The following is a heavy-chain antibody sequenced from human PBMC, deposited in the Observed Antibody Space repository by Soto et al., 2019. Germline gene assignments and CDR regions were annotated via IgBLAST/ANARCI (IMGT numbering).Heavy chain of an antibody. CDR3: ARVRSNYDILTGYNYYGMDV. V-gene: IGHV1-18*01. D-gene: IGHD3-9*01. J-gene: IGHJ6*02. Sequence: ASVKVSCKASGYTFTSYGISWVRQAPGQGLEWMGWISAYNGNTNYAQKLQGRVTMTTDTSTSTAYMELRSLRSDDTAVYYCARVRSNYDILTGYNYYGMDVWGQGTTVTVSS. CDR1: GYTFTSYG. CDR2: ISAYNGNT.